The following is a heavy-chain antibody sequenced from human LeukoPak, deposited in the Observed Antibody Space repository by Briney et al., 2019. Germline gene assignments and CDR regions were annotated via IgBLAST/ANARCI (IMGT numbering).Heavy chain of an antibody. J-gene: IGHJ4*02. D-gene: IGHD3-22*01. CDR2: IRYDGSNK. CDR1: GFTFSSYS. Sequence: GGSLRLSCAASGFTFSSYSMNWVRQAPGKGLEWVAFIRYDGSNKYYADSVKGRFTISRDNSKNTLYLQMNSLRAEDTAVYYCAKAGYSYGYYYDSSGYYQVWGQGTLVTVSS. V-gene: IGHV3-30*02. CDR3: AKAGYSYGYYYDSSGYYQV.